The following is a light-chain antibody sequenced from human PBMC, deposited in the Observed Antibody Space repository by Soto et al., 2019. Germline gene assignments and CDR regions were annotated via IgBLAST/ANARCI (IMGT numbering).Light chain of an antibody. CDR2: EAS. Sequence: EIVLTQSPATLSLSPGERATLSCRASQSVSSYLAWYQQKPGQAPRLLMYEASNRATGIPARFSGGGSGTDFTLTISSLEPEDFAVYYCQQYGSSPLTFGPGTKVDIK. V-gene: IGKV3-11*01. CDR3: QQYGSSPLT. CDR1: QSVSSY. J-gene: IGKJ3*01.